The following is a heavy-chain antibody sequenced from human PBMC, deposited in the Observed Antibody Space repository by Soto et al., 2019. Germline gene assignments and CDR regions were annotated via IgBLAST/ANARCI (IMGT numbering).Heavy chain of an antibody. Sequence: SETLSLTCTVSGGSISSGDYYWSWIRQPPGKGLEWIGYIYYSGSTYYNPSLKSRVTISVDTSKNQLYLKLSSVTAADTAVFYCARSAVGATTLDSWGQGTLVTVSS. CDR1: GGSISSGDYY. CDR3: ARSAVGATTLDS. V-gene: IGHV4-30-4*01. J-gene: IGHJ4*02. D-gene: IGHD1-26*01. CDR2: IYYSGST.